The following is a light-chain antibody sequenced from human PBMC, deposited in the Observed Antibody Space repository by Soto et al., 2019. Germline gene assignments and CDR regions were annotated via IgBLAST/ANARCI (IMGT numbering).Light chain of an antibody. CDR3: QQLNSRT. J-gene: IGKJ1*01. CDR1: QGISSY. CDR2: AAS. V-gene: IGKV1-9*01. Sequence: IQLTQSPSFLSASVGDRVTITCRASQGISSYLAWYQQKPGKAPKLLIYAASTLQSGVPSRFSGSGSGTEFTLTISSLQPEDFATYYCQQLNSRTFGQGTKVEIK.